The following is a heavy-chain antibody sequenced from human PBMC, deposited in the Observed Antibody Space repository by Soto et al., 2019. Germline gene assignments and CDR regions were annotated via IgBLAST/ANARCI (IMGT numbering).Heavy chain of an antibody. D-gene: IGHD4-17*01. V-gene: IGHV4-30-2*01. CDR1: CGSISSGGYS. J-gene: IGHJ5*02. Sequence: PSETLSLTCAVSCGSISSGGYSWSWIRQPPGKGLEWIGYIYHSGSTYYNPSLKSRVTISVDRSKNQFSLKLSSVTAADTAVYYCARVNYGDYDVGWFDPWGQGTLVTVSS. CDR3: ARVNYGDYDVGWFDP. CDR2: IYHSGST.